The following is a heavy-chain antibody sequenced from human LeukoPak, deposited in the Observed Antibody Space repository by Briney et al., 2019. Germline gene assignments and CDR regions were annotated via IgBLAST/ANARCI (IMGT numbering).Heavy chain of an antibody. J-gene: IGHJ5*02. CDR1: GGSIRGSY. CDR2: IYHNGGT. Sequence: SETLSLTCTVSGGSIRGSYWSWIRQLAGKRLEWIGRIYHNGGTNDNPSLKSRVSMSVDTSKNQFSLKLSSVTAADTAVYYCARAPPPHLWFGEPWFDPWGQGTLVTVSS. D-gene: IGHD3-10*01. CDR3: ARAPPPHLWFGEPWFDP. V-gene: IGHV4-4*07.